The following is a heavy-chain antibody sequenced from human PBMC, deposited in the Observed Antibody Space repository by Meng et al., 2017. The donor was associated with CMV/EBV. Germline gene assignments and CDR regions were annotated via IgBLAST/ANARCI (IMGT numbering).Heavy chain of an antibody. CDR3: VGSEEFYHFRSGWEWYYHYGMDV. J-gene: IGHJ6*02. D-gene: IGHD3-3*01. CDR2: IIPMRATT. V-gene: IGHV1-69*10. Sequence: SVKVSCKVSGYTFSKYVTSWVRQAPGQGLEWMGGIIPMRATTNYAQRFQGRVTITADKSTATVYMELSSLRSEDTAVYYCVGSEEFYHFRSGWEWYYHYGMDVWGPGTTVTVSS. CDR1: GYTFSKYV.